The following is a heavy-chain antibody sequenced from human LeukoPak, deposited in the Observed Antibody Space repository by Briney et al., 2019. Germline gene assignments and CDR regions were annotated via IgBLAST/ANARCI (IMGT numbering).Heavy chain of an antibody. CDR3: ARDSAYCGGDCSY. CDR2: IYSGGST. Sequence: GGSLRLSCAASGFTVSSNYMSRVRQAPGKGLEWVSVIYSGGSTYYADSVKGRFTISRDNSKNTLYLQMNSLRAEDTAVYYCARDSAYCGGDCSYWGQGTLVTVSS. CDR1: GFTVSSNY. J-gene: IGHJ4*02. D-gene: IGHD2-21*02. V-gene: IGHV3-53*01.